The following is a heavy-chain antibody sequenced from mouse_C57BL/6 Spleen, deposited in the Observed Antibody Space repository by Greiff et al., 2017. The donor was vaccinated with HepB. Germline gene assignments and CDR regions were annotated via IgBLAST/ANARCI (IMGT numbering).Heavy chain of an antibody. CDR2: IDPSDSYT. CDR1: GYTFTSYW. CDR3: ATAQADYLDY. Sequence: QVQLQQPGAELVMPGASVKLSCKASGYTFTSYWMHWVKQRPGQGLEWIGEIDPSDSYTNYNQKFKGKSTLTVDKSSSTAYMQLSSLTSEDSAVYDCATAQADYLDYWGQGTTLTVSS. D-gene: IGHD3-2*02. J-gene: IGHJ2*01. V-gene: IGHV1-69*01.